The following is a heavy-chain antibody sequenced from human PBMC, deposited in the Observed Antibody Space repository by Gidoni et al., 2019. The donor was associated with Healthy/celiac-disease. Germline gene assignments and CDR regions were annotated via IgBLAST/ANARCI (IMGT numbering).Heavy chain of an antibody. CDR1: GFTFIDYY. J-gene: IGHJ2*01. V-gene: IGHV3-11*01. CDR3: ARVSCKDSGCDWYFDL. CDR2: ISSSGSTI. Sequence: QVHLVESGGGLVKPGGSLRLSCAASGFTFIDYYMSWIRTAPGKGLAGVSYISSSGSTIDNEDAVKGRFTISRDNAKNSLYLQMNSMRAEDTAVYYCARVSCKDSGCDWYFDLWGRGTLVTVSS. D-gene: IGHD5-12*01.